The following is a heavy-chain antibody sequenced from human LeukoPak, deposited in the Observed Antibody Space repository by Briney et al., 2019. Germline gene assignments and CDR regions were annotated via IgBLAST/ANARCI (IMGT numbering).Heavy chain of an antibody. V-gene: IGHV3-23*01. CDR1: GFTFSSYA. CDR3: AREGGRYGSGSYSTVYYYYYMDV. J-gene: IGHJ6*03. D-gene: IGHD3-10*01. Sequence: SGGSLRLSCAASGFTFSSYAMSWVRQAPGKGLEWVSAISGSGGSTYYADSVKGRFTISRDNSKNTLYLQMNSLRAEDTAVYYCAREGGRYGSGSYSTVYYYYYMDVWGKGTTVTVSS. CDR2: ISGSGGST.